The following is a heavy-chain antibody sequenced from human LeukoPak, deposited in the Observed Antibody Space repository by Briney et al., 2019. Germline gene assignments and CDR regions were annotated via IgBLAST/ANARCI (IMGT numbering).Heavy chain of an antibody. V-gene: IGHV3-48*01. CDR3: AREGYSYGIDY. CDR2: ISSSSSTI. CDR1: GFTFSSYS. J-gene: IGHJ4*02. Sequence: GGSLRLSCAASGFTFSSYSMNWARQAPGKGLEWVSYISSSSSTIYYADSVKGRFTISRDNAKNSLYLQMNSLRAEDTAVYYCAREGYSYGIDYWGQGTLVTVSS. D-gene: IGHD5-18*01.